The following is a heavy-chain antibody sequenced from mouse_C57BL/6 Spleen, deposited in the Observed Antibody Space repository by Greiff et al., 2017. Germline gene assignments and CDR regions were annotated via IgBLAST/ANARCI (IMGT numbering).Heavy chain of an antibody. CDR2: INPSNGGT. CDR1: GYTFTSYW. V-gene: IGHV1-53*01. Sequence: QVQLQQPGTELVKPGASVKLSCKASGYTFTSYWMHWVKQSPGQGLEWIGNINPSNGGTSYNEKFKSKATLTVDKSSSTAYMQLSSLTSEDSAVYYCALITTVVARAMVYWGQGTSVTVSA. D-gene: IGHD1-1*01. J-gene: IGHJ4*01. CDR3: ALITTVVARAMVY.